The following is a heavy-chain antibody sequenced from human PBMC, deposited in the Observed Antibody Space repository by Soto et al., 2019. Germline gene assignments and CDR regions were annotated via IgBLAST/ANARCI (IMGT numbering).Heavy chain of an antibody. V-gene: IGHV3-11*05. CDR1: GFTFSDYY. Sequence: QVQLVESGGGLVKPGGSLRLSCAASGFTFSDYYMSWIRQAPGKGLECVSYISSSRSYTNYADSVKGRFTISRDNAKNYQYLQMNSLTAEDTAVYYCARVDPPQDYWGQATLVTVSS. J-gene: IGHJ4*02. CDR3: ARVDPPQDY. CDR2: ISSSRSYT.